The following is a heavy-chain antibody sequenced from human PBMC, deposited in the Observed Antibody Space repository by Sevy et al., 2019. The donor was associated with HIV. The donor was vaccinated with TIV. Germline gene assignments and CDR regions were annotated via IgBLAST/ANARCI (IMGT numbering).Heavy chain of an antibody. D-gene: IGHD2-2*01. Sequence: SETLSLTCAVHYGAFSGYYWNWIRQVPGKGLEWIGEINESGITYYNPSLKSRVTISVDTSKKQFSLKLNSVTAVDSAVYFSARSPPVVVVPGAPSWFDPWGQGTLVTVSS. CDR2: INESGIT. CDR1: YGAFSGYY. CDR3: ARSPPVVVVPGAPSWFDP. V-gene: IGHV4-34*01. J-gene: IGHJ5*02.